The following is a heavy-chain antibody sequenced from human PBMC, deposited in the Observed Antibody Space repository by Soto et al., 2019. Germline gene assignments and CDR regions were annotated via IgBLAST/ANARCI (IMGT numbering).Heavy chain of an antibody. Sequence: QVQLVQSGAEVKKPGASVKVSCKASGYTFTSNGISWVRQAPGQGLEWMGWISAYNGNTNYAQKLQGRVTMTTDTSTNTAYMALSSLRSDDTAVYYCARDLAYCGGDCYPIDYWGQGTLVPVSS. D-gene: IGHD2-21*02. CDR2: ISAYNGNT. V-gene: IGHV1-18*01. CDR1: GYTFTSNG. J-gene: IGHJ4*02. CDR3: ARDLAYCGGDCYPIDY.